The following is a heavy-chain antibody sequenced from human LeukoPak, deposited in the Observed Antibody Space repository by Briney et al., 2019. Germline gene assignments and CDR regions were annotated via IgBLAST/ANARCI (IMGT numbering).Heavy chain of an antibody. CDR2: IYYSGST. Sequence: SETLSLTCTVSGGSISSYYWSWIRQPPGKGLEWIGYIYYSGSTNYNPSLKSRVTISVDTSKNQFSLKLSSVTAADTAVYYCARVKGDYGDYGTNWFDPWGQGTLVTVSS. V-gene: IGHV4-59*01. J-gene: IGHJ5*02. CDR1: GGSISSYY. D-gene: IGHD4-17*01. CDR3: ARVKGDYGDYGTNWFDP.